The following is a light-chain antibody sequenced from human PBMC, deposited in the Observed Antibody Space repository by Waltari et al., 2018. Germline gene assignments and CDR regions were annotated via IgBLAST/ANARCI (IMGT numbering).Light chain of an antibody. CDR1: HHISSW. CDR3: QQTNNFLGST. V-gene: IGKV1-12*01. CDR2: VAS. Sequence: DIQLTQSPSFVSASIGDRVTITCRASHHISSWLAWYQQKPGKAPKLLIYVASTLHSGVPSRFSGGGSGTEFTLTISSLQPEDFAVYYCQQTNNFLGSTFGQGTRLEIK. J-gene: IGKJ5*01.